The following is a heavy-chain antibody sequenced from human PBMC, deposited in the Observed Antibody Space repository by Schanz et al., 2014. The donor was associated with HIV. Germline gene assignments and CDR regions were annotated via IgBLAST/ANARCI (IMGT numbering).Heavy chain of an antibody. V-gene: IGHV1-69*19. Sequence: QVQVVQSGAEVKKPGSSVKVSCKASGGTFSSYAISWVRQAPGQGLEWMGGFIPIFGPANYSPKFRDRVTITADESTSTAYMELSSLSSEDAAIYYCARRELGAPRYRSWAGEAHYYGMDVWGQGTTVTVSS. D-gene: IGHD6-13*01. CDR2: FIPIFGPA. J-gene: IGHJ6*02. CDR1: GGTFSSYA. CDR3: ARRELGAPRYRSWAGEAHYYGMDV.